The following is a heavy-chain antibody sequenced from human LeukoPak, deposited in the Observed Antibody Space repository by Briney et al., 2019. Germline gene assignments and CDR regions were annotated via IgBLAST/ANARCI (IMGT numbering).Heavy chain of an antibody. CDR1: GFTFSNAW. CDR2: IKSRTDGGTT. CDR3: TTEYDFWSGYLDY. J-gene: IGHJ4*02. D-gene: IGHD3-3*01. V-gene: IGHV3-15*01. Sequence: GGSLRLSCVASGFTFSNAWMSWVRQAPGKGLEWVGRIKSRTDGGTTDYAAPVKGRFTISRDDSKNTLYLQMNSLKTEDTAVYYCTTEYDFWSGYLDYWGQGTLVTVSS.